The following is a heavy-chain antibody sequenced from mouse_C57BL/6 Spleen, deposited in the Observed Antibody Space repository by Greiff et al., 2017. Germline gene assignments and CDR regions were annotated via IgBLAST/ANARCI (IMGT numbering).Heavy chain of an antibody. V-gene: IGHV1-20*01. J-gene: IGHJ4*01. D-gene: IGHD1-1*01. Sequence: VQLKESGPELVKPGASVKISCKASGYSFTGYFMNWVMQSHGKSLEWIGRINPYNGDTFYNQKFKGKATLTVDTSSSTAHMELRSLTSEDSAVXKGVRTPTSDAIPTVVAKDAMDYWGQGTSVTVSS. CDR2: INPYNGDT. CDR3: VRTPTSDAIPTVVAKDAMDY. CDR1: GYSFTGYF.